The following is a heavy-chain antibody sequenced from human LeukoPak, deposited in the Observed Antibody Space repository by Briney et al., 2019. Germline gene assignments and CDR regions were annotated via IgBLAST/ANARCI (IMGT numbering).Heavy chain of an antibody. J-gene: IGHJ4*02. CDR1: GFTVSSNY. V-gene: IGHV3-53*01. D-gene: IGHD3-22*01. CDR2: INSGGST. Sequence: AGGSLRLSCAASGFTVSSNYMSWVRQAPGKGLEWVSVINSGGSTYYADSVKGRFTISRDNSKNTLYLQMNSLRAEDTAVYYCARGYYDSSGYYSAFDYWGQGTLVTVSS. CDR3: ARGYYDSSGYYSAFDY.